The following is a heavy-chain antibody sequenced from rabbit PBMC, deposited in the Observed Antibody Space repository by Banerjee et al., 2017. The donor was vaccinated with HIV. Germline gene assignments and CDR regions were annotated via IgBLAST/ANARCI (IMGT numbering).Heavy chain of an antibody. V-gene: IGHV1S40*01. J-gene: IGHJ4*01. CDR3: MRYGTGWGDNL. CDR2: INTSSGNT. D-gene: IGHD4-1*01. Sequence: QSLEESGGDLVKPEGSLTLTCTASGFSFSNKYVMCWVRQAPGKGLEWIACINTSSGNTVYASWVNGRFTISKTSSTTVTLQMTSLTAADTATYFCMRYGTGWGDNLWGQGPWSPS. CDR1: GFSFSNKYV.